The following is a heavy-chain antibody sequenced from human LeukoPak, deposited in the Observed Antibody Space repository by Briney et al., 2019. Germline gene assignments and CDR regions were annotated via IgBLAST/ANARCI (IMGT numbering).Heavy chain of an antibody. CDR3: ARTAGDLDY. J-gene: IGHJ4*02. D-gene: IGHD3-10*01. V-gene: IGHV1-8*01. CDR2: MNPKSGNT. CDR1: GYTFTNYD. Sequence: ASVKVSCKASGYTFTNYDINWVRQATAQGLEWMGWMNPKSGNTGFAQKFQGRVSMTRSFSIGTAYMELSSLTFEDTAVYYCARTAGDLDYWGQGTLVTVSS.